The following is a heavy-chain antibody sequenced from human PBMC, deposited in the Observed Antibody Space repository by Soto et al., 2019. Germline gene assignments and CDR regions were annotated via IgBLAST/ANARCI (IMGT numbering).Heavy chain of an antibody. V-gene: IGHV1-69*02. CDR2: IIPILGIA. Sequence: QVQLVQSGAEVKKPGSSVKVSCKASGGTFSSYTISWVRQAPGQGLEWMGRIIPILGIANYAQKFQGRVTITADKSTSTAYMELSSLRSEDTAVYYCARSLTWSGSYWSFDYWGQGTLVTVSS. J-gene: IGHJ4*02. CDR1: GGTFSSYT. D-gene: IGHD3-3*01. CDR3: ARSLTWSGSYWSFDY.